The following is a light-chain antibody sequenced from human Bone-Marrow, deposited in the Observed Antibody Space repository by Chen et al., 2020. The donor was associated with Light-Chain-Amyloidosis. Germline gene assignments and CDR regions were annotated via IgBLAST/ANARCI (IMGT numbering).Light chain of an antibody. CDR3: AAWDDSLSGWV. V-gene: IGLV1-47*01. CDR1: SSNIGPNS. J-gene: IGLJ3*02. Sequence: QSVLTQPPSASGTPGQRVTISCSGSSSNIGPNSVFWYQQLPGTAPKLLILRTHQRPSGVPDRFSGSKSGTSASLAISGLRSEDEADYYCAAWDDSLSGWVFGGGTKLTVL. CDR2: RTH.